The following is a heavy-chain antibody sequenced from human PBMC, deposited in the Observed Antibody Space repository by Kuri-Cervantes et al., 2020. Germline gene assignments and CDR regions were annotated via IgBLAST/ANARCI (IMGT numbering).Heavy chain of an antibody. J-gene: IGHJ6*02. D-gene: IGHD3-10*01. Sequence: SVHVSCMPSGYTFTSYGISWVRQAPGQGLEGMGWICAYNGNTNYAQKLQGRVTMTTDTSTSTAYMELRRLRSGHTAVYYCARATGLLWFWDYYYGMDVWGQGTTVTVSS. V-gene: IGHV1-18*01. CDR1: GYTFTSYG. CDR2: ICAYNGNT. CDR3: ARATGLLWFWDYYYGMDV.